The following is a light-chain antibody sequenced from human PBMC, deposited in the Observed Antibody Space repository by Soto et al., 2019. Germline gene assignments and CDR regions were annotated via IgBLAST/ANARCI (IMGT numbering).Light chain of an antibody. CDR3: LQDYSYPRT. J-gene: IGKJ1*01. V-gene: IGKV2-28*01. Sequence: IVITQSPLSRPVTPGEPASISCRSIQSFLHSNGYNSLDWYLQKPGKSPQLLIYLGSNRASGVPSRFRGSFSGTNFSLTISDLQPEDCDTYYCLQDYSYPRTFGQGTEVDIK. CDR2: LGS. CDR1: QSFLHSNGYNS.